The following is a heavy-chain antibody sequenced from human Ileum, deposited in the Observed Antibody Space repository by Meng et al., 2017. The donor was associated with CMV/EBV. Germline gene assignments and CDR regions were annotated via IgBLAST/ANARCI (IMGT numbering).Heavy chain of an antibody. D-gene: IGHD3-3*01. CDR3: ARETQTKFWSGWYYFDF. CDR2: IIPIFGTT. Sequence: SVKVSCKASGGTFSSYAISWVRQAPGQGLEWMGGIIPIFGTTNYAQKFQGRVTITTDESTSTAYMELSSLRSEDTAVYYCARETQTKFWSGWYYFDFWGQGTLVTVSS. V-gene: IGHV1-69*05. CDR1: GGTFSSYA. J-gene: IGHJ4*02.